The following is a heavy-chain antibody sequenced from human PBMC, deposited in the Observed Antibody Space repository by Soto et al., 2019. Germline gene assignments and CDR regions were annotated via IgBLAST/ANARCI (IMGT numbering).Heavy chain of an antibody. V-gene: IGHV3-21*01. CDR1: GFTFSSYS. CDR3: ARDAPRGSLLDS. Sequence: GGSLRLSCAASGFTFSSYSMNWVRQAPGKGLEWVSSISSSSSYIYYADSVKGRFTISRDNAKNTLYLQMNSLRAEDTAVYYCARDAPRGSLLDSWGQGTLVTVSS. D-gene: IGHD3-10*01. J-gene: IGHJ4*02. CDR2: ISSSSSYI.